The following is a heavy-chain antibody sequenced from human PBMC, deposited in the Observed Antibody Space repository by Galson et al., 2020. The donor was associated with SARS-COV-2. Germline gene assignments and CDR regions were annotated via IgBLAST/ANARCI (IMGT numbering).Heavy chain of an antibody. V-gene: IGHV3-30*18. CDR3: AKSLWFGELLSPFDY. CDR2: ISNDGTNT. CDR1: GFTFSSFG. Sequence: GGSLRLSCAASGFTFSSFGMHWVRQPPGKGLEWVAVISNDGTNTYYADSVKGRFTISRDNSKNTLYLQMSSLRVEDTAVYYCAKSLWFGELLSPFDYWGQGALVTVSS. D-gene: IGHD3-10*01. J-gene: IGHJ4*02.